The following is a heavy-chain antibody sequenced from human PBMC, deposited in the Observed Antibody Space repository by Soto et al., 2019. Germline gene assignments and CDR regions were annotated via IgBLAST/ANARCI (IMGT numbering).Heavy chain of an antibody. J-gene: IGHJ4*02. CDR1: GFTFSSYG. D-gene: IGHD6-25*01. CDR2: IWYDGSNK. Sequence: GGSLRLSCAASGFTFSSYGMHWVRQAPGKGLEWVAVIWYDGSNKYYADSVKGRFTISRDNSKNTLYLQMNSLRAEDTAVYYCARDLGARRLQYYFDYWGQGTLVTVSS. V-gene: IGHV3-33*01. CDR3: ARDLGARRLQYYFDY.